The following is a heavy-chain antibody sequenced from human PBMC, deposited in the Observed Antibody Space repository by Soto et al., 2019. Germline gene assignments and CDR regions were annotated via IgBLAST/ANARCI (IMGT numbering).Heavy chain of an antibody. Sequence: GGSLRLSCEASGFSFNTSNMNWVRQAPEKGLEWVSSINGRGNYIYYADPVKGRFTISRDNAKNSLYLHMNSLRDEDTAVYYCVREDGLAGATSAFDYWGRRAPVTVAS. J-gene: IGHJ4*02. D-gene: IGHD1-26*01. CDR2: INGRGNYI. CDR1: GFSFNTSN. V-gene: IGHV3-21*01. CDR3: VREDGLAGATSAFDY.